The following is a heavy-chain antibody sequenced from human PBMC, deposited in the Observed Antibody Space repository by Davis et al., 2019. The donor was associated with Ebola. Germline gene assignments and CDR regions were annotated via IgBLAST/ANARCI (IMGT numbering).Heavy chain of an antibody. J-gene: IGHJ4*02. CDR3: ARHSNSGSYSFDY. CDR2: IYYSGST. Sequence: GSLRLSCTVSGGSISSSSYYWGWIRQPPGKGLEWIGSIYYSGSTYYNLSLKSRVTISVDTSKNQFSLKLSSVTAADTAVYYCARHSNSGSYSFDYWGQGTLVTVSS. D-gene: IGHD1-26*01. V-gene: IGHV4-39*01. CDR1: GGSISSSSYY.